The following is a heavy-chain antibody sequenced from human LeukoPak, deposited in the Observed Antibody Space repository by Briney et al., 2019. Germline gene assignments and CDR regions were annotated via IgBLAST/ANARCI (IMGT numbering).Heavy chain of an antibody. D-gene: IGHD3-22*01. V-gene: IGHV4-34*01. CDR1: GGSFTDYF. J-gene: IGHJ6*02. CDR2: INDYTGNT. CDR3: ARGRIAKIVVVHSFHYGMDV. Sequence: PSETLSLTCDVFGGSFTDYFWTWIRQSPGKGLEWIGEINDYTGNTNYNPSLNSRVSISLEKSKNQFSLELRSMTAADTAVYYCARGRIAKIVVVHSFHYGMDVWGQGTTVTVSS.